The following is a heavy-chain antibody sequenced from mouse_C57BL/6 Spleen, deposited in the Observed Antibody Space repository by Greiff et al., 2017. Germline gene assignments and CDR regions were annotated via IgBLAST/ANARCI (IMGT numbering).Heavy chain of an antibody. Sequence: QVQLQQPGAELVRPGSSVKLSCKASGYTFTSYWMDWVKQRPGQGLEWIGNIYPSDSETHYNQKFKDKATLPVDKSSSTAYMQLSSLTSEDSAVYYCAREDYIYAMDYWGQGTSVTVSS. J-gene: IGHJ4*01. V-gene: IGHV1-61*01. CDR2: IYPSDSET. D-gene: IGHD2-12*01. CDR3: AREDYIYAMDY. CDR1: GYTFTSYW.